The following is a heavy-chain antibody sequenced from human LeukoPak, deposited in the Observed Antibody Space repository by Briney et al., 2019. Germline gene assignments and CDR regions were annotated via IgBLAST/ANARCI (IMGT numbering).Heavy chain of an antibody. Sequence: GGSLRLSCAASGFTFDDLGMTWVRQVPGKGLEWVAGINWNGASTGYADSVRGRFTISRDNAKNSLYLQMNSLRAEDTALYYCARAVCPTIKFCDSSYFMDVWGKGTTVNVS. CDR1: GFTFDDLG. J-gene: IGHJ6*03. D-gene: IGHD6-6*01. CDR3: ARAVCPTIKFCDSSYFMDV. V-gene: IGHV3-20*04. CDR2: INWNGAST.